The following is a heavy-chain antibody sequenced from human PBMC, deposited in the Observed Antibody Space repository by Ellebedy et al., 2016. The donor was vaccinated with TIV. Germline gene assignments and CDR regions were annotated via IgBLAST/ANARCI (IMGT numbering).Heavy chain of an antibody. CDR2: VNAGNGYT. D-gene: IGHD6-13*01. CDR1: GYSFTTYA. V-gene: IGHV1-3*01. J-gene: IGHJ4*02. CDR3: AKALRIAAAGSPAY. Sequence: ASVKVSXXASGYSFTTYAMHWVRQAPGQKLEWMGWVNAGNGYTKHSQKFQGRVTITRDTSASTAYLELSSLRSEDTAIYYCAKALRIAAAGSPAYWGQGTVVTVSS.